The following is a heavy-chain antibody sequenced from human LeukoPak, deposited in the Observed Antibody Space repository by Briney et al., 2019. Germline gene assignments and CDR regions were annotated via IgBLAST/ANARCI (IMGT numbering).Heavy chain of an antibody. J-gene: IGHJ5*02. CDR3: ARDWDEGSGWQSLGWFDP. V-gene: IGHV1-2*02. CDR1: GYTFTGYY. D-gene: IGHD6-19*01. CDR2: INPNSGGT. Sequence: ASVKVSCKASGYTFTGYYMHWVRQAPGQGLEWMGWINPNSGGTNYAQKFQGRVTMTRDTSISTAYMKLSRLRSDDTAVYYCARDWDEGSGWQSLGWFDPWGQGTLVTVSS.